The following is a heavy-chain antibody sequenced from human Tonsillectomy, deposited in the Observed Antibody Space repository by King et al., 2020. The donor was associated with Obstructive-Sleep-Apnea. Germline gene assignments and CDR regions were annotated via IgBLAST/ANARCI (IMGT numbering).Heavy chain of an antibody. Sequence: TLKESGPALVKPTQTLTLTCTFSGFSLTSSEMCVSWILQPPGKALEWPARIDWGDGKYYSTSLKTRLTISKDPSKNQVVLTMTNMDPVDTATYYCARMRYGSGTYREIYDYWGQGTLVTVSS. V-gene: IGHV2-70*11. CDR2: IDWGDGK. D-gene: IGHD3-10*01. J-gene: IGHJ4*02. CDR1: GFSLTSSEMC. CDR3: ARMRYGSGTYREIYDY.